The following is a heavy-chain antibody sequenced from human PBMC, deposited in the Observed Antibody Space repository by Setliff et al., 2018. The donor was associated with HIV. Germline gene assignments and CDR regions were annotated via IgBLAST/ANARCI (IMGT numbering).Heavy chain of an antibody. CDR2: INEDGSQM. CDR3: ARDVPTYCSSINCYDTMNQNWFDP. CDR1: GFTFDSYW. Sequence: PGGSLRLSCAVSGFTFDSYWMSWVRLAPGKGREWVANINEDGSQMHYAASVKGRFTISRDSARKLLFLQMSGLKVEDMCIYYCARDVPTYCSSINCYDTMNQNWFDPWGQGTLVTVSS. D-gene: IGHD2-2*01. V-gene: IGHV3-7*01. J-gene: IGHJ5*02.